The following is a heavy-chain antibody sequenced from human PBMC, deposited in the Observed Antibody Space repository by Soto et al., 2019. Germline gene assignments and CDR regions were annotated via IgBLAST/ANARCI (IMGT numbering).Heavy chain of an antibody. J-gene: IGHJ4*02. CDR3: ARDQWELLHFDY. V-gene: IGHV4-30-4*01. CDR1: GGSISSGDYY. D-gene: IGHD1-26*01. Sequence: SETRSLTWTVSGGSISSGDYYWSWVRQPPGKGLEWIGYIYYSGSTYYNPSLKSRVTISVDTSKNQFSLKLSSVTAADTAVYYCARDQWELLHFDYWGQGTLVTVSS. CDR2: IYYSGST.